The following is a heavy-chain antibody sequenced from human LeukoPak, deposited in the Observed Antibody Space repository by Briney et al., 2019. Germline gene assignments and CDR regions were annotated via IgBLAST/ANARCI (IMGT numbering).Heavy chain of an antibody. CDR3: ARGGGLDV. J-gene: IGHJ6*02. V-gene: IGHV3-7*03. CDR1: GFTFSSYV. D-gene: IGHD3-16*01. Sequence: GGSLRLSCAASGFTFSSYVMSWVRQAPGKGLEWVASINHNGNVNYYVDSVKGRFTISRDNAKNSLYLQMSNLRAEDTAVYFRARGGGLDVWGQGATVTVSS. CDR2: INHNGNVN.